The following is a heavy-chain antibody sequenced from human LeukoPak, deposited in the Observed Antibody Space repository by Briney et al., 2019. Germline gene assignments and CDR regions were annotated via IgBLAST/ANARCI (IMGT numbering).Heavy chain of an antibody. J-gene: IGHJ4*02. CDR1: GGTFSSYA. Sequence: GASVKVSCKASGGTFSSYAISWVRQAPGQGLEWMGRIIPILGIANYAQKFQGRVTITADTSTSTAYMELSSLRSEDTAVYYCAREEVVVAATPPDYWGQGTLVTVSS. CDR3: AREEVVVAATPPDY. V-gene: IGHV1-69*04. D-gene: IGHD2-15*01. CDR2: IIPILGIA.